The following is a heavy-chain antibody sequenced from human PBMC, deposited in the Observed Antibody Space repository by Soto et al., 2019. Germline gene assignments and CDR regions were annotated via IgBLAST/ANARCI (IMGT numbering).Heavy chain of an antibody. CDR3: ARVGGFGATTIDY. CDR2: IYYSGST. Sequence: SETLSLTCTVSGGSISSGDYYWSWIRQLPGKGLEWIGYIYYSGSTYYNPSLKSRVTISVDTSKNQFSLKLSSVTAADTAVYYCARVGGFGATTIDYWGQGTLVTVSS. V-gene: IGHV4-30-4*01. CDR1: GGSISSGDYY. J-gene: IGHJ4*02. D-gene: IGHD3-10*01.